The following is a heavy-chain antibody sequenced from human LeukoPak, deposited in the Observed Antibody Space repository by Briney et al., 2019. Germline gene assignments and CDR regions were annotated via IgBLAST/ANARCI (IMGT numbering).Heavy chain of an antibody. Sequence: SETLSLTCTVSGYSISSGYYWGWIRQPPGKGLEWIGSIYHSGSTYYNPSLKSRVTISVDTSKNQFSLKLSSVTAADTAVYYCARVSTMIVVVNWGQGTLVTVSS. CDR1: GYSISSGYY. CDR2: IYHSGST. D-gene: IGHD3-22*01. J-gene: IGHJ4*02. CDR3: ARVSTMIVVVN. V-gene: IGHV4-38-2*02.